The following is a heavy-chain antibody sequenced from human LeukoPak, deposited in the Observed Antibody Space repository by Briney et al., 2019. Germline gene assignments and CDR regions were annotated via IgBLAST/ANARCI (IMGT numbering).Heavy chain of an antibody. V-gene: IGHV4-34*01. Sequence: PSETLSLTCAVYGGSFSGYYWSWIRQPPGKGLEWIGEINHSGSTNYNPSLKSRVTISVDTSKNQFSLKLSSVTAADTAVYYCARGGGLVPASNFDYWGQGTLVTVSS. D-gene: IGHD2-2*01. J-gene: IGHJ4*02. CDR2: INHSGST. CDR1: GGSFSGYY. CDR3: ARGGGLVPASNFDY.